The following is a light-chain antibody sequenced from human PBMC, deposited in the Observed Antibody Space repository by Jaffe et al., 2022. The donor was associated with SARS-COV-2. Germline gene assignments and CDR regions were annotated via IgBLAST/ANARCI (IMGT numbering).Light chain of an antibody. Sequence: QTVVTQEPSFSVSPGGTVTLTCGLRSGSVSSSYYPSWYQQTPGQAPRTLIYSTNTRSSGVPDRFSGSILGNKAALTITGAQADDESDYYCVLYMGSGIHYVFGTGTKVTVL. CDR3: VLYMGSGIHYV. J-gene: IGLJ1*01. CDR2: STN. V-gene: IGLV8-61*01. CDR1: SGSVSSSYY.